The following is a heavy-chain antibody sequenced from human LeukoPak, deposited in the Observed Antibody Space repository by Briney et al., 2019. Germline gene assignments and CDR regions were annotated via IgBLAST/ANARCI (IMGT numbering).Heavy chain of an antibody. J-gene: IGHJ3*02. CDR3: ARGGRSQGIVVVINHPNAFDI. V-gene: IGHV1-2*02. CDR2: INPNSGGT. D-gene: IGHD3-22*01. CDR1: GYTFTGYY. Sequence: ASVKVSCKASGYTFTGYYMHWVRRAPGQGLEWMGWINPNSGGTNYAQKFQGRVTMTRDTSISTAYMELSRLRSDDTAVYYCARGGRSQGIVVVINHPNAFDIWGQGTMVTVSS.